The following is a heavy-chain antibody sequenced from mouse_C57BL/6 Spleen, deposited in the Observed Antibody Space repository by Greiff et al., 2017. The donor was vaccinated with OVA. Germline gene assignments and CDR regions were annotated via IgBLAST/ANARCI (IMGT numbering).Heavy chain of an antibody. Sequence: EVQLVESGPGLVKPSQSLSLTCSVTGYSITSGYYWNWIRQFPGNKLEWMGYISYDGSNNYNPSLKNRISITRDTSKNQFFLKLNSVTTEDTATYYCARDHDSYAMDYWGQGTSVTVSS. V-gene: IGHV3-6*01. CDR2: ISYDGSN. CDR1: GYSITSGYY. CDR3: ARDHDSYAMDY. J-gene: IGHJ4*01.